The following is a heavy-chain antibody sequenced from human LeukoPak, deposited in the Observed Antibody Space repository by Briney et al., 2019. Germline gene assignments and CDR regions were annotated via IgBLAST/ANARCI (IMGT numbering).Heavy chain of an antibody. J-gene: IGHJ6*02. CDR2: IYPGDSET. CDR3: ARHLSSSRFHGMDV. CDR1: GYTFTNLW. V-gene: IGHV5-51*01. Sequence: GSLETPFKAPGYTFTNLWNALGRQIPGKGVGGGLSIYPGDSETRYSPTFQGQVTIPADKSISTAYLQWSSLKASDTAMYYCARHLSSSRFHGMDVRGQGTTVAVSS. D-gene: IGHD6-13*01.